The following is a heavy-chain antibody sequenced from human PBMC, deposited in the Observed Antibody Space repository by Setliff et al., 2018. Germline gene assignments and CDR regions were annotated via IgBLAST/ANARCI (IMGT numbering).Heavy chain of an antibody. J-gene: IGHJ4*02. V-gene: IGHV4-59*01. Sequence: SETLSLTCTVSGGSISSSYWGWVRQPPGKGLEWVGYIYYSGSTNYNPSLKSRVSISVDTSKNQFSLRLTSVTAADTAVYYCAREYYYARSRNFDYWGQGTLVTVSS. D-gene: IGHD3-22*01. CDR1: GGSISSSY. CDR2: IYYSGST. CDR3: AREYYYARSRNFDY.